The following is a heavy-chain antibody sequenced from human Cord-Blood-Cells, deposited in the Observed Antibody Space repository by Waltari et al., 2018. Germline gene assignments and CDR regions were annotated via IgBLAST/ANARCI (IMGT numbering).Heavy chain of an antibody. CDR2: IYSGGST. V-gene: IGHV3-53*01. Sequence: EVQLVESGGGLIQPGGSLRLSCAASGFTVSSNYMSWVRQAPGKGLEWVSVIYSGGSTYYADSVKGRFTISRDNSKNTLYLQMNSLRAEDTAVYYCARDRVSTVVNNYYYYMDVWGKGTTVTVSS. CDR3: ARDRVSTVVNNYYYYMDV. J-gene: IGHJ6*03. D-gene: IGHD4-17*01. CDR1: GFTVSSNY.